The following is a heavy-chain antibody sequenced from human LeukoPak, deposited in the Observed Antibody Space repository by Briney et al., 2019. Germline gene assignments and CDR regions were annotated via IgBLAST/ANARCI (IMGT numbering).Heavy chain of an antibody. CDR3: ATTITPGHSDY. V-gene: IGHV1-69*04. J-gene: IGHJ4*02. CDR1: GGTFSSYA. Sequence: SVKVSCKASGGTFSSYAISWVRQAPGQGLEWMGRIIPTLAIANYAQNVQGRVTMTADKSTSTAYMELSSLRSEHTAVYYCATTITPGHSDYWGQGTLVTVSS. CDR2: IIPTLAIA. D-gene: IGHD4-11*01.